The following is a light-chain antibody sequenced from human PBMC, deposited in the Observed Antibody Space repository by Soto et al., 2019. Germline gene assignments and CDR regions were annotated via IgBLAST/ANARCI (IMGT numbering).Light chain of an antibody. CDR2: EVN. Sequence: QSVLTQPPSASGSPGQSVTISCTGTSSDVGGYNFVSWYQQHPGKAPKLLIYEVNKRPSGVPVRFSGSKSGNTASLAVSGLQAEDEADYYCSSYAGIDILYVFGAGAKVTVL. V-gene: IGLV2-8*01. CDR3: SSYAGIDILYV. CDR1: SSDVGGYNF. J-gene: IGLJ1*01.